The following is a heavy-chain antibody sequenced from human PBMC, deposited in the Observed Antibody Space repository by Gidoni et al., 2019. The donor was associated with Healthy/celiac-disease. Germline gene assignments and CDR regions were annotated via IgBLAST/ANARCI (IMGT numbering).Heavy chain of an antibody. Sequence: EVQLVESGGGLVQPGGALRLSCAAPGLTYLSYGMNWVRQAPGKGLEWVSYISSRSSTIYYADSVKGRFTISRDNAKNSLYLQMNSLRAEDTAVYYCARAKAMITMVRGGFDYWGQGTLVTVSS. D-gene: IGHD3-10*01. CDR1: GLTYLSYG. CDR2: ISSRSSTI. CDR3: ARAKAMITMVRGGFDY. J-gene: IGHJ4*02. V-gene: IGHV3-48*01.